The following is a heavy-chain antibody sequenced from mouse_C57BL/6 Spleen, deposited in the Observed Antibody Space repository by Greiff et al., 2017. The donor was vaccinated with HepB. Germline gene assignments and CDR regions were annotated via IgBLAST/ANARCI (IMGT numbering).Heavy chain of an antibody. J-gene: IGHJ2*01. Sequence: VQLQQSGPELVKPGDSVKISCKASGYSFTGYFMNWVMQSHGKSLEWIGRINPYNGDTFYNQKFKGKATLTVDKSSSTAHMELRSLTSEDSAVYYCARATVVSYYFDYWGQGTTLTVSS. CDR1: GYSFTGYF. D-gene: IGHD1-1*01. V-gene: IGHV1-20*01. CDR3: ARATVVSYYFDY. CDR2: INPYNGDT.